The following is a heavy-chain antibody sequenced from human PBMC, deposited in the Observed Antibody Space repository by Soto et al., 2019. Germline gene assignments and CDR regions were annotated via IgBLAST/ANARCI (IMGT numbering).Heavy chain of an antibody. CDR1: GFTFSNAW. V-gene: IGHV3-15*01. Sequence: PVGSLRLSCAASGFTFSNAWMSWVRQAPGKGLEWVGGIKSKTDGGTTDYAAPVKGRFTISRDDSKNTLYLQMNSLKTEDTAVYYCTTVGNSGIVGATAFDYWGQGTPVTVSS. CDR2: IKSKTDGGTT. CDR3: TTVGNSGIVGATAFDY. D-gene: IGHD1-26*01. J-gene: IGHJ4*02.